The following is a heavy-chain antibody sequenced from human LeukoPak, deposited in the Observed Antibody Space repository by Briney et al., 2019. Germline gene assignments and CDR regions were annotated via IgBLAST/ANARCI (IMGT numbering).Heavy chain of an antibody. CDR1: GGSISSGSYY. V-gene: IGHV4-61*02. J-gene: IGHJ6*03. CDR2: IYTSGST. Sequence: PSQTLSLTCTVSGGSISSGSYYWSWIRQPAGKGLEWIGRIYTSGSTNYNPSLKSRVTISVDTSKNQFFLKLSSVTAADTAVYYCARDGASGYYGSGSYLDVWGKGTTVTVSS. CDR3: ARDGASGYYGSGSYLDV. D-gene: IGHD3-10*01.